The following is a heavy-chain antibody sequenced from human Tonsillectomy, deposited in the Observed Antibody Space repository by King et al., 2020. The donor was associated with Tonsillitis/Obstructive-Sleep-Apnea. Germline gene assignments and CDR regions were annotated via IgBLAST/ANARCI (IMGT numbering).Heavy chain of an antibody. CDR2: IYYSGNT. CDR1: GGSISSDY. D-gene: IGHD3-22*01. Sequence: QLQESGPGLVKPSETLSLTCTVAGGSISSDYWSWIRQPPGKGLEWIGYIYYSGNTNYNPSLKSRVTISVDTSKNQFSLKLSSVTAADTAVYYCARAGYYYDSSGYMAMAFDIWGQGTMVTVSS. V-gene: IGHV4-59*01. J-gene: IGHJ3*02. CDR3: ARAGYYYDSSGYMAMAFDI.